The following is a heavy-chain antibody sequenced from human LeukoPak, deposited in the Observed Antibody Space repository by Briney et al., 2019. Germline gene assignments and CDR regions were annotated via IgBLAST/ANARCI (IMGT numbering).Heavy chain of an antibody. D-gene: IGHD2-15*01. Sequence: ASVKVSCKASGGTFSSYAIRWVRQAPGQGLEWMGRIIPIFGIANYAQKFQGRVTITADKSTSTAYMELSSLRSEDTAVYYCARLSDCSGGSCYSYYYYGMDVWGQGTTVTVSS. CDR1: GGTFSSYA. CDR3: ARLSDCSGGSCYSYYYYGMDV. CDR2: IIPIFGIA. V-gene: IGHV1-69*04. J-gene: IGHJ6*02.